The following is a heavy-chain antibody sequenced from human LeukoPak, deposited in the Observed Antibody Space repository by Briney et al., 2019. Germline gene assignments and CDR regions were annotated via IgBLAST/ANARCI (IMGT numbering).Heavy chain of an antibody. CDR3: ARIEVWYDSSGYYFFDY. Sequence: SVKVSCKASGYTFTSYDINGVRQAAGQGLAGMGWMNPNSGNKGYAQKVQGRVTITRNTSIRTAYMELRSLRSEDTAVYYCARIEVWYDSSGYYFFDYCGQGTLVTVSS. CDR2: MNPNSGNK. J-gene: IGHJ4*02. V-gene: IGHV1-8*03. CDR1: GYTFTSYD. D-gene: IGHD3-22*01.